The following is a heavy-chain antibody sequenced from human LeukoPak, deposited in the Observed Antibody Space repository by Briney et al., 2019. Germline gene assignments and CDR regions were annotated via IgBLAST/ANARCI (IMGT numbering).Heavy chain of an antibody. V-gene: IGHV3-7*01. CDR1: GFTFSSYW. CDR2: IKQDGSEK. D-gene: IGHD4-11*01. Sequence: GGSLRLSCAASGFTFSSYWMHWVRQAPGKGLEWVANIKQDGSEKYYVDSVKGRFTISRDNAKDSLYLQMNSLRAEDTAVYYCASISTVPYYYYYGMDVWGQGTTVTVSS. CDR3: ASISTVPYYYYYGMDV. J-gene: IGHJ6*02.